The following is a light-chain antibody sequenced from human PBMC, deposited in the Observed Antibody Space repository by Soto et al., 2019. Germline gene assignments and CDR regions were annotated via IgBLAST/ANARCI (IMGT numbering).Light chain of an antibody. CDR2: GAS. CDR3: QQSFRSPYT. V-gene: IGKV1-39*01. CDR1: QSINIY. Sequence: IQMTQSPSSLSAFVGDRVTVTCRASQSINIYLNWYQQRPGKPPTLLIYGASSLQSGVASRFSGGGSRTDFTLTISSLQPEDFATYYCQQSFRSPYTFGQGTKLEIK. J-gene: IGKJ2*01.